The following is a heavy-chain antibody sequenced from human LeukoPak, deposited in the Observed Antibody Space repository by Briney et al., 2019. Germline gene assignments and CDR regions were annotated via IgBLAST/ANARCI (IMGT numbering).Heavy chain of an antibody. D-gene: IGHD5-18*01. V-gene: IGHV4-34*01. CDR2: INHSGST. Sequence: SETLSLTCAVYGGSFSGYYWSWIRQPPGKGLEWIGEINHSGSTNYNPSLKSRVTISVDTSKDQFSLKLSSVTAADTAVYYCARDRTGYSYGFNWFDPWGQGTLVTVSS. J-gene: IGHJ5*02. CDR3: ARDRTGYSYGFNWFDP. CDR1: GGSFSGYY.